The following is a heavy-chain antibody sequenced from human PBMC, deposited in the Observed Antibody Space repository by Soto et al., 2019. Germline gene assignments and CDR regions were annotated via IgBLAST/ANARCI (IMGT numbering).Heavy chain of an antibody. Sequence: PGGSLRLSCAASGFTFSSYAMHWVRQAPGKGPEWVAVISYDGSNKYYADSVKGRFTISRDNSKNTLYLQMNSLRAEDTAVYYCARDRGRSSFDYWGQXTLVTVS. D-gene: IGHD3-16*02. CDR2: ISYDGSNK. CDR1: GFTFSSYA. CDR3: ARDRGRSSFDY. V-gene: IGHV3-30-3*01. J-gene: IGHJ4*02.